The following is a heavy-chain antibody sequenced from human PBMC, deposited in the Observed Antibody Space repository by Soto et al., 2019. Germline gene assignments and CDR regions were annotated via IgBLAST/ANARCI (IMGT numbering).Heavy chain of an antibody. V-gene: IGHV3-21*01. CDR1: GFTFSSYS. CDR2: ISSSSSYI. Sequence: GGSLRLSCAASGFTFSSYSMNWVRQAPGKGLEWVSSISSSSSYIYYADSVKGRFTISRDNAKNSLYLQMDSLRAEDTAVYYWASKVGLWFGEVHPLYMDVWGKGTTVTVSS. D-gene: IGHD3-10*01. J-gene: IGHJ6*03. CDR3: ASKVGLWFGEVHPLYMDV.